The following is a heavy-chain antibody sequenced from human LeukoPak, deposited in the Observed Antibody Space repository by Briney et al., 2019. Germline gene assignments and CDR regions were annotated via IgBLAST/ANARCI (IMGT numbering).Heavy chain of an antibody. CDR1: GFTFSSYS. CDR3: ARVGYSSGWYSGFDY. D-gene: IGHD6-19*01. CDR2: IKQDGSEK. Sequence: PGGSLRLSCAASGFTFSSYSMNWVRQAPGKGLEWVANIKQDGSEKYYVDSVKGRFTISRDNAKNSLYLQMNSLRAEDTAVYYCARVGYSSGWYSGFDYWGQGTLVTVSS. V-gene: IGHV3-7*01. J-gene: IGHJ4*02.